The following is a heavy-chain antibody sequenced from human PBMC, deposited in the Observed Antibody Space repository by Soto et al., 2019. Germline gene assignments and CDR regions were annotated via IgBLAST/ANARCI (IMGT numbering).Heavy chain of an antibody. CDR1: GYSFTSYW. V-gene: IGHV5-51*01. J-gene: IGHJ6*02. CDR2: IYPGDSDT. CDR3: ARRSRGISAVGNYFDGKDV. D-gene: IGHD3-10*01. Sequence: GESLKISCKGSGYSFTSYWIGWVRQMPGKGLEWMGIIYPGDSDTRYSPSFQGQVTISADKSISTAYLQWSSLKASDTAMYYCARRSRGISAVGNYFDGKDVWGQGTQATVSS.